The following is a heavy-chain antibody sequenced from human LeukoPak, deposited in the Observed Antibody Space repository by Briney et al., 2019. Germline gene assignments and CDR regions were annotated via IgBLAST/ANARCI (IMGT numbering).Heavy chain of an antibody. J-gene: IGHJ4*02. CDR2: TYYRSKWYN. Sequence: SQTLSVTCAISGDSISSNNGAWNWIRQSPSRGLEWLGRTYYRSKWYNGYAASIQGRITINPDTSKNQFSLQLYSVTPEDTAVYYCARDVGTTGWHTFDYWGQGTLVTVSS. CDR3: ARDVGTTGWHTFDY. D-gene: IGHD6-19*01. CDR1: GDSISSNNGA. V-gene: IGHV6-1*01.